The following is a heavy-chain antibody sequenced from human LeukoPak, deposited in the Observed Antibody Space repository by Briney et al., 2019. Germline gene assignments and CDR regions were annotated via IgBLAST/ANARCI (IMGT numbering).Heavy chain of an antibody. V-gene: IGHV4-39*01. J-gene: IGHJ4*02. CDR2: IYYSGST. CDR3: ARHQYSGYDRAISPFDY. D-gene: IGHD5-12*01. CDR1: GGSISSSSYY. Sequence: PSETLSLTCTVSGGSISSSSYYWGWIRQPPGKGLEWIGSIYYSGSTYYNPSLKSRVTISVDTSKNQFSLKLSSVTAADTAVYYCARHQYSGYDRAISPFDYWGQGTLVTVSS.